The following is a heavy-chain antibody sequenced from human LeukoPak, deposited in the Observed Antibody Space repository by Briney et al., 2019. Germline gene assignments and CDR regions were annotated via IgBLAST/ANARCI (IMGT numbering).Heavy chain of an antibody. V-gene: IGHV3-49*04. CDR1: GFNFGEYG. CDR2: IRSKAYGGAA. J-gene: IGHJ4*02. D-gene: IGHD3-10*01. Sequence: GGSLRLSCSASGFNFGEYGLSWVRQAPGKGLEWVGFIRSKAYGGAAEYAASGTGRFTISRDDSKSIAYLQMDSLKTEDTAVYYCTRLIIRGVTQIDYWGQGTPVTVSS. CDR3: TRLIIRGVTQIDY.